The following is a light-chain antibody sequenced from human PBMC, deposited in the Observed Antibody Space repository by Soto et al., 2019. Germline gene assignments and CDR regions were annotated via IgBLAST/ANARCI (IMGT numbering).Light chain of an antibody. J-gene: IGLJ2*01. CDR3: CSYAGYSTFVV. CDR1: SSDVGSYNL. CDR2: EGS. Sequence: QSALTQPASVSVSPGQSITISCTGTSSDVGSYNLVSWYQHHPGQAPKVIIYEGSKRPSGVSHRFSGSKSGNTASLTISGLQAEDEADYYCCSYAGYSTFVVFGGGTKVTVL. V-gene: IGLV2-23*03.